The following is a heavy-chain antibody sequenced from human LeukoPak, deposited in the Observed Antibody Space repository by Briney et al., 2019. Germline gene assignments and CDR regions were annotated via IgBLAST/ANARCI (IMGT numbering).Heavy chain of an antibody. J-gene: IGHJ3*02. CDR3: ARPYPYAFDI. CDR1: GFTFSTFG. V-gene: IGHV3-23*01. CDR2: ISGSGGST. Sequence: GGSLRLSCAAFGFTFSTFGMTWVRQAPGTGLEWVSAISGSGGSTYYADSVKGRFTISRDNAKNTLYLQMNSLRAEDTAVYYCARPYPYAFDIWGQGTMVTVSS.